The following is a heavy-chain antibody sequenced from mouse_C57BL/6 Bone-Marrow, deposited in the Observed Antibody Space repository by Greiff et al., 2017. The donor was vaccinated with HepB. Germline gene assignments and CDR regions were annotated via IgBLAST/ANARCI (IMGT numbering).Heavy chain of an antibody. J-gene: IGHJ2*01. Sequence: VQLQQSGAELVRPGASVKLSCTASGFNIKDDYMHWVKQRPEQGLDWIGWIDPENGDTEYASKFQGKATITADTSSNTAYLQLSSLTSEDTAVYYCSYYYGSSHYWGQGTTLTVSS. V-gene: IGHV14-4*01. CDR3: SYYYGSSHY. D-gene: IGHD1-1*01. CDR1: GFNIKDDY. CDR2: IDPENGDT.